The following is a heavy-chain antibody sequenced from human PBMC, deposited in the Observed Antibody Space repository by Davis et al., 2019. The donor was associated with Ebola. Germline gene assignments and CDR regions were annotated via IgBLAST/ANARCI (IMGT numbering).Heavy chain of an antibody. CDR3: ATLRRTITGMDDGFDI. V-gene: IGHV5-51*01. J-gene: IGHJ3*02. D-gene: IGHD1-20*01. Sequence: GESLKISCKDSGNSFTSHWIGWVRQMPGKGLEWMGIIYSGDSDTRYSPTFRGQVTISVDRSINTAYLQWSSLKASDTARYYCATLRRTITGMDDGFDIWGQGTMVTVSS. CDR1: GNSFTSHW. CDR2: IYSGDSDT.